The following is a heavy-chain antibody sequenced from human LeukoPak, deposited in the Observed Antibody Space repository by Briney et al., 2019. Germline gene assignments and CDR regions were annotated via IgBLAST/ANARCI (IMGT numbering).Heavy chain of an antibody. Sequence: GASVKVSCKASGYTFTSYAMHWVRQAPGQRLEWMGWINAGNGNTKYSQKFQGRVTITRDTSASTAYMELSSLRSEDTAVYYCARVTSSSWPLFDYWGQGTLVTVSS. CDR2: INAGNGNT. CDR1: GYTFTSYA. J-gene: IGHJ4*02. D-gene: IGHD6-13*01. CDR3: ARVTSSSWPLFDY. V-gene: IGHV1-3*01.